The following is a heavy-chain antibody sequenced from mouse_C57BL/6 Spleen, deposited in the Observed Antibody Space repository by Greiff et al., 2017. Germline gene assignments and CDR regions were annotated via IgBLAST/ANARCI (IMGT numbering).Heavy chain of an antibody. CDR2: IYPGDGDT. CDR1: GYAFSSYW. CDR3: ARQDYGSSSFDY. Sequence: QVQPQQSGAELVKPGASVKISCKASGYAFSSYWMNWVKQRPGKGLEWIGQIYPGDGDTNYNGKFKGKATLTADKSSSTAYMQLSSLTSEDSAVYFCARQDYGSSSFDYWGQGTTLTVSS. J-gene: IGHJ2*01. D-gene: IGHD1-1*01. V-gene: IGHV1-80*01.